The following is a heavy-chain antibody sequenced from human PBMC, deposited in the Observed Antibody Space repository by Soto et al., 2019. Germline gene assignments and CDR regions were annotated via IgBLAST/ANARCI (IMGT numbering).Heavy chain of an antibody. CDR2: IYYSGST. CDR3: ARDSAVAGTRGGTVFDY. V-gene: IGHV4-61*01. CDR1: GGSVSSGSYY. D-gene: IGHD6-19*01. Sequence: PSETLSLPCTVSGGSVSSGSYYWSWIRQPPGKGLEWIGYIYYSGSTNYNPSLKSRVTISVDTSKNQFSLKLSSVTAADTAVYYCARDSAVAGTRGGTVFDYCGQGTLVTVSS. J-gene: IGHJ4*02.